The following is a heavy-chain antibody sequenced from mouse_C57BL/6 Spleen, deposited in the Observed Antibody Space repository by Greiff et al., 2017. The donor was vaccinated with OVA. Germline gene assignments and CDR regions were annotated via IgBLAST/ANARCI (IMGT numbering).Heavy chain of an antibody. CDR3: TVFADYDYAMDY. V-gene: IGHV6-3*01. J-gene: IGHJ4*01. Sequence: EVMLVESGGGLVQPGGSMKLSCVASGFTFSNYWMNWVRQSPEKGLEWVAQIRLKSDNYATHYAESVKGRFTISRDDSKSSVYLQMNNLRAEDTGIYYCTVFADYDYAMDYWGQGTSVTVSS. D-gene: IGHD1-1*02. CDR1: GFTFSNYW. CDR2: IRLKSDNYAT.